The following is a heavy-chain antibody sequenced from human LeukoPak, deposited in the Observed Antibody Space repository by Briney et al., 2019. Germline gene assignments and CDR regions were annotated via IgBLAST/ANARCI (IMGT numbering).Heavy chain of an antibody. V-gene: IGHV3-53*01. CDR1: GFTVSSNY. D-gene: IGHD1-14*01. CDR2: SYSDSNT. CDR3: VRKNRDFNAAFDV. Sequence: GGSLRLSGAASGFTVSSNYMGWVRQAPGKGLEWVSISYSDSNTNYADSVKGRFTISRDTSQNTLSLQMNSLRAEDTAVYYCVRKNRDFNAAFDVWGQGTVATVSS. J-gene: IGHJ3*01.